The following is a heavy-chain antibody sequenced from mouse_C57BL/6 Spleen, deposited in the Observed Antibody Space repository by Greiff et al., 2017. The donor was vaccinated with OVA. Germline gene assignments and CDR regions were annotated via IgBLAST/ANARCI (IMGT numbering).Heavy chain of an antibody. CDR3: ANYINDAMDY. CDR2: ISSGSSTI. Sequence: EVQLVESGGGLVKPGGSLKLSCAASGFTFSDYGMHWVRQAPEKGLEWVAYISSGSSTIYYADTVKGRFTISRDNAKNTLFLQMTSLRSEDTAMYYCANYINDAMDYWGQGTSVTVSS. CDR1: GFTFSDYG. D-gene: IGHD1-1*01. V-gene: IGHV5-17*01. J-gene: IGHJ4*01.